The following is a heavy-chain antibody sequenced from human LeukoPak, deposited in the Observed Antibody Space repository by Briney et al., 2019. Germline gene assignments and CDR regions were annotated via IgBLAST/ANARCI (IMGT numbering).Heavy chain of an antibody. V-gene: IGHV4-59*08. CDR1: GGSISNYF. CDR3: ARYYYGSGSYQRYFDY. J-gene: IGHJ4*02. Sequence: PSETLSLTCTVSGGSISNYFWSWVRQPPGKGLEWIGYIYYTGSTNYNPPLKSRVTISVDTSKNQFSLNLSSVTAADTAVYYCARYYYGSGSYQRYFDYWGQGTLVTVSS. D-gene: IGHD3-10*01. CDR2: IYYTGST.